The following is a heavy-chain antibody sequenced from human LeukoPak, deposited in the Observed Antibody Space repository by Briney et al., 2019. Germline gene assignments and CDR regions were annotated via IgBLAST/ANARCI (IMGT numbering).Heavy chain of an antibody. J-gene: IGHJ6*02. CDR2: IKQDGSEK. CDR3: ARDNTYYDFWSGYFAPSGMDV. CDR1: GFTFSSYA. Sequence: GGSLRLSCAASGFTFSSYAMSWVRQAPGKGLEWVANIKQDGSEKYYVDSVKGRFTISRDNAKNSLYLQMNSLRAEDTAVYYCARDNTYYDFWSGYFAPSGMDVWGQGTTVTVSS. D-gene: IGHD3-3*01. V-gene: IGHV3-7*01.